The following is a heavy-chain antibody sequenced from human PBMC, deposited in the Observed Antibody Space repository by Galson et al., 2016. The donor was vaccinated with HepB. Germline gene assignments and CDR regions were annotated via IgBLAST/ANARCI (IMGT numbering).Heavy chain of an antibody. CDR1: GFRFGDYA. CDR2: IRSNAYGATT. J-gene: IGHJ4*02. Sequence: SLRLSCATSGFRFGDYAMSWVRQAPGKGLEWLGFIRSNAYGATTTSAASVKGRFTISRDDSKSIANLQMDSLKTEDTAVYYCTRVHLRSPVSFFDYWGQGTLVPVSS. CDR3: TRVHLRSPVSFFDY. V-gene: IGHV3-49*04. D-gene: IGHD4-17*01.